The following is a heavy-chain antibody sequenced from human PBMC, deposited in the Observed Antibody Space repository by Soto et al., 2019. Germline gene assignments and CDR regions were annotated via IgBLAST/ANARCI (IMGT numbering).Heavy chain of an antibody. Sequence: QVQLLQSGAEVKKPGASVKVSCKASGYTFTSYSSSWVRRAPGQGLEWMGWISAYNGNTNYAQKLQCRVTMTTDTSTSTAYMALRSLKSGDTAVDCCARDRGSYALDYWGQGTLVTVSS. D-gene: IGHD1-26*01. V-gene: IGHV1-18*01. CDR3: ARDRGSYALDY. J-gene: IGHJ4*02. CDR1: GYTFTSYS. CDR2: ISAYNGNT.